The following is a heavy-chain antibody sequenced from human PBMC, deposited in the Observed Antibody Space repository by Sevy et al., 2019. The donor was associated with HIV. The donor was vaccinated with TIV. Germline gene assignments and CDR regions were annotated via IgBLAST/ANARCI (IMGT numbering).Heavy chain of an antibody. J-gene: IGHJ5*02. Sequence: SETLSLTCTVSGGSISTYYWSWIRQPPGKGLEYIGYIYYTGSTNYNPSLKSRVTISVDTSKNQFSLKLRSVTAVDTVVYYCARAPPVRSGDDSLNWFDPWGQGTLVTVSS. D-gene: IGHD5-12*01. V-gene: IGHV4-59*01. CDR2: IYYTGST. CDR3: ARAPPVRSGDDSLNWFDP. CDR1: GGSISTYY.